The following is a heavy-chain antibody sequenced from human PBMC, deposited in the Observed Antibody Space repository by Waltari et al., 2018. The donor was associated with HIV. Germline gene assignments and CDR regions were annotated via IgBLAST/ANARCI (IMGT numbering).Heavy chain of an antibody. CDR1: GFTFSSYS. Sequence: EVQLVESGGGLVQPGGSLRLSCAASGFTFSSYSMNWVRQAPGKGLEWVSYISSSSSTIYYADSVKGRFTISRDNAKNSLYLQMNSLRAEDTAVYYCASVSTEFHYWGQGTLVTVSS. J-gene: IGHJ4*02. CDR2: ISSSSSTI. D-gene: IGHD2-21*01. V-gene: IGHV3-48*01. CDR3: ASVSTEFHY.